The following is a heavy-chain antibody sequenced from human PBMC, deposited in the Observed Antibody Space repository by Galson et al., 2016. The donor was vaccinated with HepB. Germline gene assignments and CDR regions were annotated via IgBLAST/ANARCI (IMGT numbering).Heavy chain of an antibody. D-gene: IGHD3-22*01. CDR3: AKGRNYYDNRGYFAD. CDR1: GFTFSAYA. Sequence: SLRLSCAASGFTFSAYAMTWVRQAPGKGLEWVSGISGSGDSTYYADSVKGRFTISRDNSKNTLYLQMNSLRAEDTAVYYCAKGRNYYDNRGYFADWGQGTLVTVSS. V-gene: IGHV3-23*01. J-gene: IGHJ4*02. CDR2: ISGSGDST.